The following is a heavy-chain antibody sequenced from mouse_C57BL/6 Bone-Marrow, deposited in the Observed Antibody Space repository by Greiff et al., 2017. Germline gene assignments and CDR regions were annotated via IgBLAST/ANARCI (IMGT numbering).Heavy chain of an antibody. V-gene: IGHV1-82*01. CDR1: GYAFSSSW. CDR2: IYPGDGDT. Sequence: QVQLQQSGPELVKPGASVKISCKASGYAFSSSWLNWVKQRPGKGLEWIGRIYPGDGDTNYNGKFKGKATLTADKSSSTAYMQLSSLTSEDSAVYFCARRDDYYGSPHFDYWGQGTTLTVSS. D-gene: IGHD1-1*01. J-gene: IGHJ2*01. CDR3: ARRDDYYGSPHFDY.